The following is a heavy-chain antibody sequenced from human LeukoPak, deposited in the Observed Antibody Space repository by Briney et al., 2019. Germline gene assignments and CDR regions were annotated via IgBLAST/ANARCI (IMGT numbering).Heavy chain of an antibody. CDR3: SSPRVVRGIIPMDV. J-gene: IGHJ6*03. Sequence: GGSLRLSCAASGFTFRSYSMNWVRQAPGKGLEWVSYISSSGTTIYYPASVKGRFTVSRDNAKNSLYLQITSLRAEDTAVYYCSSPRVVRGIIPMDVWGKGTTVTVSS. CDR2: ISSSGTTI. CDR1: GFTFRSYS. D-gene: IGHD3-10*01. V-gene: IGHV3-48*04.